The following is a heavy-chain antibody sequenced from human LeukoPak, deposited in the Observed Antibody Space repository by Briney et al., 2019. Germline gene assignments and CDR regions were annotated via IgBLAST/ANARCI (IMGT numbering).Heavy chain of an antibody. V-gene: IGHV4-39*01. CDR3: ARSRYYDILRY. CDR2: IYYSGST. J-gene: IGHJ4*02. D-gene: IGHD3-9*01. CDR1: GGSISSSSYY. Sequence: PSETLSLTCTVSGGSISSSSYYWGWIRQPPGKGLERNVSIYYSGSTYYNPSLKSRVTISVDTSKNQFSLKLSSVTAADTAVYYCARSRYYDILRYWGQGTLVTVSS.